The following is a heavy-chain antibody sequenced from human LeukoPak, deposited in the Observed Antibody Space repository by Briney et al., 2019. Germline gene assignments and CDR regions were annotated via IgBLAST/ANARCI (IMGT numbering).Heavy chain of an antibody. J-gene: IGHJ5*02. V-gene: IGHV1-69*04. D-gene: IGHD3-10*01. Sequence: GASVKVSCKASGGSFSSYGFTWVRQAPGQGLGWMGRITPVLGVANYAQKFQGRVTIIADKFTSTVYMELSSLRSEDTAVYYCARARRVRGVSPEYSWFDPWGQGTLVTVSS. CDR2: ITPVLGVA. CDR1: GGSFSSYG. CDR3: ARARRVRGVSPEYSWFDP.